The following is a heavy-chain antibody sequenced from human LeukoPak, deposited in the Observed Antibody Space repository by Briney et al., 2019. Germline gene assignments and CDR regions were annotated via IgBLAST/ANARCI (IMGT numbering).Heavy chain of an antibody. J-gene: IGHJ4*02. D-gene: IGHD2-2*02. CDR2: IKQDGSEK. V-gene: IGHV3-7*03. CDR3: VRSDCGSASCYTGSN. Sequence: GGSLRLSCTASGFSFDTSWMSWVRQAPGKGLEWVANIKQDGSEKYYVDSVKGRFTISRDNAKNSLYLQMTSLRAEDTAVYYCVRSDCGSASCYTGSNWGQGTLVTVSS. CDR1: GFSFDTSW.